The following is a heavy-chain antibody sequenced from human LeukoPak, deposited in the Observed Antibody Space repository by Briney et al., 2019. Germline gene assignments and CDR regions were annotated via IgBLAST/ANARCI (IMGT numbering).Heavy chain of an antibody. CDR1: GFTFSSYG. Sequence: PGGSLRLSCAASGFTFSSYGMYWVRQAPGKGLEWVAYISYEGRRKDYEDSVKGRFDISRDNSKNTMYLQMGSLRAEDTAVYYCAKEAPDGRFCSGNSCYFDHWGQGTLVTVSS. J-gene: IGHJ4*02. V-gene: IGHV3-30*02. CDR2: ISYEGRRK. D-gene: IGHD2-15*01. CDR3: AKEAPDGRFCSGNSCYFDH.